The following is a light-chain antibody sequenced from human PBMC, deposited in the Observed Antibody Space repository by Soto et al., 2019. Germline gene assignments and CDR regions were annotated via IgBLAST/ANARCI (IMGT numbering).Light chain of an antibody. Sequence: EIVLTQSPGTLSLSPGERATLSCRASQSVGSSYLAWYQQTPGQAPRLLIYGASIRATGIPDRFSGSGSGTDFTLSISRLEPEDFAVYYCQQYGSSPTFGGGTKVDI. CDR1: QSVGSSY. CDR2: GAS. J-gene: IGKJ4*02. CDR3: QQYGSSPT. V-gene: IGKV3-20*01.